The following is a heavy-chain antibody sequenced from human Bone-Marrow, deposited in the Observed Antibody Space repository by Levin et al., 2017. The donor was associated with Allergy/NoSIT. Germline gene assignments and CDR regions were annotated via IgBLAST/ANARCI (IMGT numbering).Heavy chain of an antibody. CDR3: TRDYSNYYYYYMDV. CDR1: GFTFGDYA. CDR2: IRSKAYGGTT. V-gene: IGHV3-49*04. D-gene: IGHD4-11*01. Sequence: GESLKISCTASGFTFGDYAMSWVRQAPGKGLEWVGFIRSKAYGGTTEYAASVKGRFTISRDDSKSIAYLQMNSLKTEDTAVYYCTRDYSNYYYYYMDVWGKGTTVTVSS. J-gene: IGHJ6*03.